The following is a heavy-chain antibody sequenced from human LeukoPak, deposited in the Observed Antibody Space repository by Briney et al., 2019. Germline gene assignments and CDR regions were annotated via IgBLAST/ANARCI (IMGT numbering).Heavy chain of an antibody. CDR2: IIPILGIA. V-gene: IGHV1-69*04. D-gene: IGHD3-22*01. CDR1: GGTFISYA. CDR3: ASLRDSSGYYSFDY. J-gene: IGHJ4*02. Sequence: GASVKVSCKASGGTFISYAISWVRQAPGQGLEWMGRIIPILGIANYAQKFQGRVTITADKSTSTAYMELSSLRSEDTAVYYCASLRDSSGYYSFDYWGQGTLVTVSS.